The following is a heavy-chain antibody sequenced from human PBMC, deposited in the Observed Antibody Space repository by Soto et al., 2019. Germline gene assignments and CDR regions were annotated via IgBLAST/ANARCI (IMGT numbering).Heavy chain of an antibody. D-gene: IGHD2-15*01. J-gene: IGHJ6*02. CDR2: INHSGST. CDR3: ARMTVRYCSGSSCYPSFSYYGMDV. Sequence: SETLSLTCAVYGGSFSGYYWSWIRQPPGKGLEWIGEINHSGSTNYNPSLKSRVTISVDTSKDQFSHKLNSVTAADTAVYYCARMTVRYCSGSSCYPSFSYYGMDVWGQGTTVTVSS. CDR1: GGSFSGYY. V-gene: IGHV4-34*01.